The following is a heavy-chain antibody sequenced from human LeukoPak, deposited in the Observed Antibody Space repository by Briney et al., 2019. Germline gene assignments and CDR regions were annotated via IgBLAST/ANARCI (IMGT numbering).Heavy chain of an antibody. CDR1: GYTFTGYY. CDR3: VPIAVANDAFDI. Sequence: ASVKVSCKASGYTFTGYYMHWVRQAPGQGLEWMGRINPNSGGTNYAQKFQGRVTMTRDTSISTAYMELSRLRSDDTAVYYCVPIAVANDAFDIWGQGTMVTVSS. V-gene: IGHV1-2*06. CDR2: INPNSGGT. D-gene: IGHD6-19*01. J-gene: IGHJ3*02.